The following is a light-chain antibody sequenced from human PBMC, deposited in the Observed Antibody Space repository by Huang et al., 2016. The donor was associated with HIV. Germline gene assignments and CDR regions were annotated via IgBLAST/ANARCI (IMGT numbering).Light chain of an antibody. V-gene: IGKV1-NL1*01. Sequence: DIQMTQSPSSLSASVGDAVTITCRASQAIGYSLAWYQQKPGKAPKVLIYDAYKLETGVPSRFSGGGSGTDYTLAISGLQPEDFATYYYQQYYSTPLIFGGGTRLDI. J-gene: IGKJ4*01. CDR3: QQYYSTPLI. CDR2: DAY. CDR1: QAIGYS.